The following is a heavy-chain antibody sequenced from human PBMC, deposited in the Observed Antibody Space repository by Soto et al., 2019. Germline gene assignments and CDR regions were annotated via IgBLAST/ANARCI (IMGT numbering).Heavy chain of an antibody. J-gene: IGHJ6*02. D-gene: IGHD6-13*01. Sequence: AGSLSLSCAASELPFRSYSMNWVRQAPGKGLDWVSSISSSSSYIYYADSVKGRFTISRDNAKNSLYLQMNSLRAEDTAVYYCARDLGSSWYRSYYYYGMDVWGQGTTVTVSS. CDR2: ISSSSSYI. V-gene: IGHV3-21*01. CDR3: ARDLGSSWYRSYYYYGMDV. CDR1: ELPFRSYS.